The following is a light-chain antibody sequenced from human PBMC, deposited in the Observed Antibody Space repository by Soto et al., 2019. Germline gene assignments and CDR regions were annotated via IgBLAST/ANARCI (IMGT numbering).Light chain of an antibody. CDR1: QSVSSY. CDR2: AAS. V-gene: IGKV1-39*01. J-gene: IGKJ2*01. Sequence: DIRMTQSPSSLSASVGDRVTITCRASQSVSSYLNWYQQKPGKAPNLLIYAASSLQSGVPSRFSASGSGTDFTLTISSLQPEDFATYFCQQSYSIPQTFGQGTKLEIK. CDR3: QQSYSIPQT.